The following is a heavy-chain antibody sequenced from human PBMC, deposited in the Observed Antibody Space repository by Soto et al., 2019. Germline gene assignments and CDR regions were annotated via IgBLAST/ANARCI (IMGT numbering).Heavy chain of an antibody. J-gene: IGHJ3*02. D-gene: IGHD3-10*01. Sequence: GGSLRLSCAGSGFTFSDSYMSWIRQAPGKGLEWVSYISSRSGYTNYADSVKGRFTISRDNAKNTMYLQMNSLRAEDTAVYFCAKTTDGWFSAFAIWGQGTVVTVSS. CDR2: ISSRSGYT. V-gene: IGHV3-11*03. CDR3: AKTTDGWFSAFAI. CDR1: GFTFSDSY.